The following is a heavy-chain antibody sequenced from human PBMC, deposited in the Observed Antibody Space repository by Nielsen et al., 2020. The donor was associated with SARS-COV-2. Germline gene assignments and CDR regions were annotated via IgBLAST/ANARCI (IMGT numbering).Heavy chain of an antibody. D-gene: IGHD2-2*01. V-gene: IGHV3-23*01. CDR2: IRGAGTST. Sequence: VRQAPGKGLDWVSAIRGAGTSTYYADSVKGRFTISRDNSNNIMYLQMNSLRAEDTAVYYCARGPYCSSTSCFHHYYYYGMDVWGQGTTVTVSS. J-gene: IGHJ6*02. CDR3: ARGPYCSSTSCFHHYYYYGMDV.